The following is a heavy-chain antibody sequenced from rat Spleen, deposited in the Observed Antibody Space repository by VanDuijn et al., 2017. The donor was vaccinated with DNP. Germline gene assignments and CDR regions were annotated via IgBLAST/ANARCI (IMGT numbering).Heavy chain of an antibody. CDR2: MWSGGST. V-gene: IGHV2-15*01. Sequence: QVQLKESGPGLVQPSQTLSLTCTVSGFSLTTYSVHWVRQPPGKGLEWVGAMWSGGSTDYNSTLKSRLSISRDTSKSQVFLEMNSLQTEDTATYFCARDDWEQDYWGQGVMVTVSS. CDR3: ARDDWEQDY. J-gene: IGHJ2*01. D-gene: IGHD5-1*01. CDR1: GFSLTTYS.